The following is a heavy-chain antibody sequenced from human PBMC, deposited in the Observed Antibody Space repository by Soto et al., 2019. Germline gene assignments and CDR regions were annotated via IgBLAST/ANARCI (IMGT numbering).Heavy chain of an antibody. CDR3: AREGGVSTISGLDV. CDR2: IWYDGNTK. J-gene: IGHJ6*02. D-gene: IGHD2-8*01. Sequence: QVVLVESGGGVVQPGRSLRLSCDASGFTFSKYGMHWVRQAPGQGLEWVALIWYDGNTKYYADSVKGRFTISRDNSVNTVYLQMNRLRAGDTAVYFCAREGGVSTISGLDVWGQGTTVIVSS. CDR1: GFTFSKYG. V-gene: IGHV3-33*01.